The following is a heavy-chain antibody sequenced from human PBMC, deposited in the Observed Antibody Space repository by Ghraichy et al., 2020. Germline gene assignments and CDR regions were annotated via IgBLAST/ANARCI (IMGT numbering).Heavy chain of an antibody. V-gene: IGHV3-23*01. D-gene: IGHD3-10*01. J-gene: IGHJ3*01. CDR2: LGADGRST. Sequence: LSLTCAVSEFTFDGYPMTWVRQAPGKGLEWVSTLGADGRSTFYADSVKGRFTISRDKSKRTMYLQMNSLRADDTAVYYCAKDGGRLGEGAFDVWGQGTKVTVSS. CDR1: EFTFDGYP. CDR3: AKDGGRLGEGAFDV.